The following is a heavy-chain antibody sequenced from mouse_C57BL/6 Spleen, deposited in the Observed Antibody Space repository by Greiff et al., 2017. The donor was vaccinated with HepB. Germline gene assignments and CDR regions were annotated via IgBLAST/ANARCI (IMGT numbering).Heavy chain of an antibody. D-gene: IGHD2-4*01. J-gene: IGHJ3*01. V-gene: IGHV7-3*01. CDR1: GFTFTDYY. Sequence: EVKLMESGGGLVQPGGSLSLSCAASGFTFTDYYMSWVRQPPGKALEWLGFIRNKANGYTTEYIASVKGRFTISRDNSQSILYLQMNALRAEDSATYYCARSLYDYDAWFAYWGQGTLVTVSA. CDR2: IRNKANGYTT. CDR3: ARSLYDYDAWFAY.